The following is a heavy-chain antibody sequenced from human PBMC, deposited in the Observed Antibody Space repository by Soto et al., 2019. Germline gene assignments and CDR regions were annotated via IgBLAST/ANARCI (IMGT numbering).Heavy chain of an antibody. J-gene: IGHJ4*02. CDR1: RDSVSSTSAA. V-gene: IGHV6-1*01. Sequence: SHTLSLTCAISRDSVSSTSAAWTWIRQSPSRGLEWLGRTYYRSKWYNDYAVSVKSRITINPDTSKNQFSLPLNSVTPEDTAVYCCARSITMIDYWGQGTLVTVSS. CDR3: ARSITMIDY. D-gene: IGHD3-22*01. CDR2: TYYRSKWYN.